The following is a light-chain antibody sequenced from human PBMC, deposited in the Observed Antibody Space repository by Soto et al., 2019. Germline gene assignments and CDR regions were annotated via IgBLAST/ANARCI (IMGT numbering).Light chain of an antibody. CDR1: QSVLYSSNNKNY. Sequence: DIVMTQSPDSLAVSLGERATINCKSSQSVLYSSNNKNYLAWYQQKPGQPPKLLIYWASTRESGVPDRFSGGGSGTDFTLTISILQAEDVAVYYCQQYYNTPYTFGPGTKLEIK. CDR3: QQYYNTPYT. CDR2: WAS. J-gene: IGKJ2*01. V-gene: IGKV4-1*01.